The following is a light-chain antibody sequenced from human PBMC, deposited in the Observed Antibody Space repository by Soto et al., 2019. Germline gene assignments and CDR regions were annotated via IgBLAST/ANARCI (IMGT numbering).Light chain of an antibody. V-gene: IGKV3-15*01. J-gene: IGKJ1*01. CDR2: DAY. Sequence: EIVVTQSPATLSASPGERVTLTCSASQFVSTRLAWYQQRPGQVPRLLIYDAYTRALGISARFSGSGSGTEFTLTISSLQSEDFALYYCQEYFQWPPGMFGPGTTVDI. CDR3: QEYFQWPPGM. CDR1: QFVSTR.